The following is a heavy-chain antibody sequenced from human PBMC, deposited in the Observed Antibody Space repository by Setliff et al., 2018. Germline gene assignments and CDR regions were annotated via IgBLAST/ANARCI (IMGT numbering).Heavy chain of an antibody. CDR3: AREKVVVVSATSYHYYMDV. V-gene: IGHV1-69*13. CDR2: IIPIFGTT. Sequence: SVKVSCKASGGTFNNYAISWVRQAPGQGLKWMGGIIPIFGTTKYAQKFQGRVTITADESTSTAYTELNSLRAEDTAVYYCAREKVVVVSATSYHYYMDVWGKGTTVTSP. D-gene: IGHD2-15*01. CDR1: GGTFNNYA. J-gene: IGHJ6*03.